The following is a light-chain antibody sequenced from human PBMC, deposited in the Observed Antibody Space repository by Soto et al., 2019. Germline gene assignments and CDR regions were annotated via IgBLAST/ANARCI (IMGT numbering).Light chain of an antibody. CDR2: DVT. V-gene: IGLV2-8*01. CDR3: SSYTDRKNLV. CDR1: SSDIGGYNS. J-gene: IGLJ1*01. Sequence: QDVRSQSPSASGSPGHSVTISCTGTSSDIGGYNSVSWYQQHPGKAPKVMIYDVTKRPSGVPDRFSGSKSGNTASLTVSALQAEDEADYYCSSYTDRKNLVFGTGTKVTVL.